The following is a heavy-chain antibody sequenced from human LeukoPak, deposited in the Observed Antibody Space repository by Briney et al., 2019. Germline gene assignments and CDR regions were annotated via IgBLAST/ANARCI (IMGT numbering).Heavy chain of an antibody. CDR3: ARHYYDSSGYYLEGFDI. V-gene: IGHV4-39*01. CDR1: GGSISSSSYY. Sequence: PSETLSLTCTVSGGSISSSSYYWGWIRQPPGKGLEWIGSIYYSGSTYYNPSLKSRVTISVDTSKNRFSLKLSSVTAADTAVYYCARHYYDSSGYYLEGFDIWGQGTMVTVSS. CDR2: IYYSGST. J-gene: IGHJ3*02. D-gene: IGHD3-22*01.